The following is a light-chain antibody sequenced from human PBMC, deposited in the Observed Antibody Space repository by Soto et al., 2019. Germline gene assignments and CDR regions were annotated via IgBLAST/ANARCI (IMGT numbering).Light chain of an antibody. CDR1: QSISSY. Sequence: DIQMTQSPSSLSASVGDRVTITCRASQSISSYLNWYQQKPGKAPKLLIYAASSLQSGVPSRFSGGGSGTDFTLTISSLQPEDFATYYCQQSYSTPPTFGQGIKVEIK. V-gene: IGKV1-39*01. CDR2: AAS. CDR3: QQSYSTPPT. J-gene: IGKJ1*01.